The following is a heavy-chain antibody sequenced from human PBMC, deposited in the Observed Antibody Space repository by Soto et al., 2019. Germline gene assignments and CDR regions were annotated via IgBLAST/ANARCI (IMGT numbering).Heavy chain of an antibody. D-gene: IGHD3-3*01. CDR3: ARDPTPVPHCDCWSGYHLWDSYYGTDV. CDR1: GFTFSSYS. CDR2: ISSSSSYI. J-gene: IGHJ6*02. Sequence: GGSLRLSCAASGFTFSSYSMNWVRQAPGKGLEWVSSISSSSSYIYYADSVKGRFTISRDNAKNSLYLQMNSLRAEDTAVYYCARDPTPVPHCDCWSGYHLWDSYYGTDVWGEGTTVTVSS. V-gene: IGHV3-21*01.